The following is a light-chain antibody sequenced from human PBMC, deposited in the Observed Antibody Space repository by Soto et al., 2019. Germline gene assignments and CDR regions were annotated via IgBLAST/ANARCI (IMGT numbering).Light chain of an antibody. J-gene: IGLJ1*01. V-gene: IGLV1-40*01. CDR3: QYSDSSLSGSWI. Sequence: QGVLRHPDSVSRAPVWMVTISCTERISKIGPGYDVHWYQQLAGTAPKLLIYGNSNRPSGVPARFSGSKYGQSASLAITGIQDEDEADSYCQYSDSSLSGSWILGTGTKATVL. CDR2: GNS. CDR1: ISKIGPGYD.